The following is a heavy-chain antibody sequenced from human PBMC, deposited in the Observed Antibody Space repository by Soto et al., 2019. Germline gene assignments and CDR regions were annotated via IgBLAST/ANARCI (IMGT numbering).Heavy chain of an antibody. CDR3: ARVAVAGRWYFDY. J-gene: IGHJ4*02. D-gene: IGHD6-19*01. CDR1: GGTFSSYA. Sequence: ASVKVSCKASGGTFSSYAISWVRQAPGQGLEWMGGIIPIFGTANYAQKFQGRVTITADESTSTAYMELSSLRSEDTAVYYCARVAVAGRWYFDYWGQGTLVTVSS. CDR2: IIPIFGTA. V-gene: IGHV1-69*13.